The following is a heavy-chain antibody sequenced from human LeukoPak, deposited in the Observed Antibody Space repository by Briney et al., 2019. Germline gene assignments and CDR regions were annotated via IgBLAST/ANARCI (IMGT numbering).Heavy chain of an antibody. CDR3: ARMSCDTLGCPTVYNWIDP. D-gene: IGHD2-15*01. Sequence: NPSETLSLTCTFSGASASSKSYYWAWIRQPPGKGLEWIGSLYYTENTYYNPSLKSRVAISADTAKNQFFLKLTSVTAADTAVYYCARMSCDTLGCPTVYNWIDPWGQGTLVTVSS. J-gene: IGHJ5*02. V-gene: IGHV4-39*01. CDR1: GASASSKSYY. CDR2: LYYTENT.